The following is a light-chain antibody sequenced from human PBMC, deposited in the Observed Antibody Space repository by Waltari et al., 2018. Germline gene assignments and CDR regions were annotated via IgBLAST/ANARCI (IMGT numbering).Light chain of an antibody. CDR2: GTS. CDR3: QQYGSSPT. J-gene: IGKJ2*01. Sequence: EIVLTQSPGTLSLSPGERATLSCRASQSLSSHLAWYQQKPGQAPRLLVYGTSNRATGFPGRFSGSGSGTYFTLTISRLEPEDFAVYYCQQYGSSPTFGQGTKLEIK. V-gene: IGKV3-20*01. CDR1: QSLSSH.